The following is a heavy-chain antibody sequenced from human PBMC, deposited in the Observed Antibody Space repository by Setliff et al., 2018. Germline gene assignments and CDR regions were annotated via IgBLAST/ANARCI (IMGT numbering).Heavy chain of an antibody. J-gene: IGHJ4*02. CDR1: GFSLVNTW. Sequence: GGSLRLSCVVSGFSLVNTWMSWVRQAPGKGLEWVAVIWDDGGNKYHADSVKGRSTISRDNSKNTLYLQMNSLRPEDTAVYYCARTCSGSGCYAGLESWGQGTPVTVSS. V-gene: IGHV3-33*01. CDR3: ARTCSGSGCYAGLES. CDR2: IWDDGGNK. D-gene: IGHD2-15*01.